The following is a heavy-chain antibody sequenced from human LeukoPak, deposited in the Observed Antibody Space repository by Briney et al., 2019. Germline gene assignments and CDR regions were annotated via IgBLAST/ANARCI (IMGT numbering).Heavy chain of an antibody. Sequence: GSLRLSCAASGFTFSSYAMSWVRQAPGKGLEWVSYISSSSSTIYYADSVKGRFTISRDNAKNSLFLQMNSLRAEDTAVYYCAMTTVVTAGDYYFDYWGQGTLVTVSS. CDR3: AMTTVVTAGDYYFDY. CDR1: GFTFSSYA. CDR2: ISSSSSTI. V-gene: IGHV3-48*01. D-gene: IGHD4-23*01. J-gene: IGHJ4*02.